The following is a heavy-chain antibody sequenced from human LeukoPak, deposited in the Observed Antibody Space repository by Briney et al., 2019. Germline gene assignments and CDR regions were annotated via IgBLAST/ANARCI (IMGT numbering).Heavy chain of an antibody. CDR3: ARDPTSYIYGFLDY. J-gene: IGHJ4*02. D-gene: IGHD5-18*01. CDR2: ISASGTTI. V-gene: IGHV3-48*03. CDR1: GFTFSDYA. Sequence: QPGGSLRPSCVASGFTFSDYAMSWVRQAPGKGLEWVSYISASGTTIYYADSVKGRFTMSRDNAKNSLYLQMNSLRAEDTAVYYCARDPTSYIYGFLDYWGQGTLVTVSS.